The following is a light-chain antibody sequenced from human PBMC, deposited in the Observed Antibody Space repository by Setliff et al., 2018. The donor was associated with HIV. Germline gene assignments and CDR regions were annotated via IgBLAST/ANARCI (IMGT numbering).Light chain of an antibody. J-gene: IGLJ1*01. CDR1: PSDVGGFTL. Sequence: QSVLSQPASVSGSPGQSITISCTGTPSDVGGFTLVSWYQKYPDRVPKLIIYDVTKRPSRVSDRFSGTKSANTASLTISGLQPEDEADYYCFSYTGGDTFVFGTGTKVTVL. CDR3: FSYTGGDTFV. V-gene: IGLV2-23*02. CDR2: DVT.